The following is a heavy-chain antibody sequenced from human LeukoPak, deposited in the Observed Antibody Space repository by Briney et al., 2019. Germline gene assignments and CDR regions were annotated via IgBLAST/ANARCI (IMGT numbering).Heavy chain of an antibody. CDR3: ARVGGSSWFVYFDY. V-gene: IGHV3-21*01. D-gene: IGHD6-13*01. Sequence: KAGGSLRLSCAASGFTFSSYGMNWVRQAPGKGLEWVSSISSSSSYIYYADSVKGRFTISRDNAKNSLYLQMNSLRAEDTAVYYCARVGGSSWFVYFDYWGQGTLVTVSS. CDR2: ISSSSSYI. J-gene: IGHJ4*02. CDR1: GFTFSSYG.